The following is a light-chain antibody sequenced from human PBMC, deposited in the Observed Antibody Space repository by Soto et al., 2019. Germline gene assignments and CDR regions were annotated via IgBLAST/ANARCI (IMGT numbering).Light chain of an antibody. CDR2: EGS. Sequence: QSALTQPASVSGSPGQSITISCTGTSSDVGSYNLVSWYQQHPGKAPKLMIYEGSKRPSGVSNRFSGSKSGNTASLTISGLQAEDEGDYYCCSYAGSSPYVVFGGGTKLTVL. J-gene: IGLJ2*01. V-gene: IGLV2-23*01. CDR1: SSDVGSYNL. CDR3: CSYAGSSPYVV.